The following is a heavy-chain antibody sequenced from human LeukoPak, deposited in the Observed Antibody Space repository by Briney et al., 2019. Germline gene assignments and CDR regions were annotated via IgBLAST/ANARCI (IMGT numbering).Heavy chain of an antibody. J-gene: IGHJ4*02. CDR3: ARDIAVGLFDY. Sequence: SETLSLTCTVSGGSVSSGSYYWSWIRQPPGKGLEWIGYIYYSGSTNYNPSLKSRVTISVDASKNQFSLKLSSVTAADTAVYYCARDIAVGLFDYWGQGTLVTVSP. D-gene: IGHD6-19*01. V-gene: IGHV4-61*01. CDR1: GGSVSSGSYY. CDR2: IYYSGST.